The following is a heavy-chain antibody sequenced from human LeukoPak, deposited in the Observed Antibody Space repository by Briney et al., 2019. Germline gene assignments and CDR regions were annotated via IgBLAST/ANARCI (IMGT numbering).Heavy chain of an antibody. Sequence: GGSLRLSCAASGFTFSSYAMSWVRQAPGKGLEWVSAISGSGGSTYYADSVKGRFTISRDNSKNTPYLQMNSLRAEDTAVYYCAKDRYCSSTSCYTFTFDYWGQGTLVTVSS. CDR3: AKDRYCSSTSCYTFTFDY. J-gene: IGHJ4*02. V-gene: IGHV3-23*01. CDR2: ISGSGGST. CDR1: GFTFSSYA. D-gene: IGHD2-2*02.